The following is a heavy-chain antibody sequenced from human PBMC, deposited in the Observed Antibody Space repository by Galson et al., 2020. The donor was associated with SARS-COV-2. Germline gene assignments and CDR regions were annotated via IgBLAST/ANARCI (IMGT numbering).Heavy chain of an antibody. J-gene: IGHJ5*02. CDR2: IYYSGTT. CDR3: ARQSFISSTQLWFYP. CDR1: GGSITTRTYY. V-gene: IGHV4-39*01. D-gene: IGHD2-15*01. Sequence: SETLSLTCTVSGGSITTRTYYWAWIRQPPGKDLEWIGSIYYSGTTYSNPSPLRNRVTLSVDTSRNQFSLNLRSVTAADTAVYFCARQSFISSTQLWFYPWGQGTLVTVSS.